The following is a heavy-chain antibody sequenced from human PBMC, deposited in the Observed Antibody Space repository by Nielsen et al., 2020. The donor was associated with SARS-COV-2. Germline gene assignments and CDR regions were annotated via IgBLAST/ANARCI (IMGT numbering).Heavy chain of an antibody. CDR2: TNTDGSST. V-gene: IGHV3-74*01. J-gene: IGHJ5*02. Sequence: ETLSLTCAASGFTFSNFAMNWVRQAPGKGLEWVSRTNTDGSSTNYADSVKGRFTISRDNAKNTLYLQMNSLRAEDTAVYYCARSEGPYKYFDPWGQGTLVTVSS. D-gene: IGHD5-24*01. CDR3: ARSEGPYKYFDP. CDR1: GFTFSNFA.